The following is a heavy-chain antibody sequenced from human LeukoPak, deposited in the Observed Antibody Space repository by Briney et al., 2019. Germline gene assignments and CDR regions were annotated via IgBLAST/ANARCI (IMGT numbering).Heavy chain of an antibody. J-gene: IGHJ4*02. CDR3: AKGEYGSHTPSFDF. D-gene: IGHD2-2*01. Sequence: GGSLRLSCAASGFTFSSYGMHWVRQAPGKGLEWVAVIWYDGSNKYYADSVKGRFTISRDNSKNTLYLQMNSLRAEDTAVYYCAKGEYGSHTPSFDFWGQGTLVTVSS. CDR2: IWYDGSNK. CDR1: GFTFSSYG. V-gene: IGHV3-33*06.